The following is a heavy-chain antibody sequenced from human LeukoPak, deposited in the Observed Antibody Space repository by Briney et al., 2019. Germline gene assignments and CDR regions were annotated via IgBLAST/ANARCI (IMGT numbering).Heavy chain of an antibody. CDR1: GGSFSGYY. CDR3: ARYLDYGGNSRVFQH. J-gene: IGHJ1*01. V-gene: IGHV4-34*01. Sequence: SETLSLTCAVYGGSFSGYYWSWIRQPPGKGLEWIGEINHGGSTNYNPSLKSRVTISIDTSKNQFSLKLSSVTAADTAFYYCARYLDYGGNSRVFQHWGQGTLVTVSS. D-gene: IGHD4-23*01. CDR2: INHGGST.